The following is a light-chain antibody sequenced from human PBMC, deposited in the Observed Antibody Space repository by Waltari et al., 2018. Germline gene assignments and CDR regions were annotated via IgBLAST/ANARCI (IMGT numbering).Light chain of an antibody. CDR1: ALPKPY. V-gene: IGLV3-25*03. J-gene: IGLJ1*01. Sequence: SYELTQPPSVSVSPGQTARITCSGDALPKPYAYWYQQKPGQAPVLGIYKDSERPSVIPERFSGSSSGTTVTLTISGVQAEDEADYYCQSADSSGTYPYVFGTGTKVTVL. CDR2: KDS. CDR3: QSADSSGTYPYV.